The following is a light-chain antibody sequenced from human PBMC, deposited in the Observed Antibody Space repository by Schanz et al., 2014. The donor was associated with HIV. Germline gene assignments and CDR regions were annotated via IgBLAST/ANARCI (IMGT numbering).Light chain of an antibody. CDR3: SSYADSALVV. J-gene: IGLJ2*01. Sequence: QSALTQPPSASGSPGQSVTISCTGTSSDVGGYNYVSWYQHHPGKAPKVMIFEVSKRPSGVPDRFFGSKSGNTASLTVSGLQAEDEADYYCSSYADSALVVFGGGSKLTVL. CDR1: SSDVGGYNY. V-gene: IGLV2-8*01. CDR2: EVS.